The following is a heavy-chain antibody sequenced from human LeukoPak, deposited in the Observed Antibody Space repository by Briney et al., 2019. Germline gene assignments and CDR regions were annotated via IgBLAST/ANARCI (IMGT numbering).Heavy chain of an antibody. CDR1: GGSISSGGYY. CDR3: ARDGEYSGSAIDY. J-gene: IGHJ4*02. Sequence: SETLSLTCTVSGGSISSGGYYWSWIRQHPGKGLEWIGYIYYSGSTYYNPSLKSRVTISVDTSKNQFSLKLSSVTAADTAVYYCARDGEYSGSAIDYWGQGTLFTVSS. CDR2: IYYSGST. D-gene: IGHD1-26*01. V-gene: IGHV4-31*03.